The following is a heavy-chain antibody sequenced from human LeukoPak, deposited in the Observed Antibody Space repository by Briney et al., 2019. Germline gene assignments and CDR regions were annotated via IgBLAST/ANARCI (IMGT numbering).Heavy chain of an antibody. J-gene: IGHJ4*02. D-gene: IGHD2-2*01. CDR1: GGSISSYY. CDR2: VNHSGST. Sequence: SETLSLTCTVSGGSISSYYWSWIRQPPGKGLEWIGEVNHSGSTNYNPSLKSRVTISVDTSKNQFSLKLSSVTAADTAVYYCARRGYCSSTSCLTPLDYWGQGTLVTVSS. V-gene: IGHV4-34*01. CDR3: ARRGYCSSTSCLTPLDY.